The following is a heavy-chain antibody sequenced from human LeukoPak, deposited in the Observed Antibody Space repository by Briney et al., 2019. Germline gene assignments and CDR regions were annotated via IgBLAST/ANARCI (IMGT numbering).Heavy chain of an antibody. J-gene: IGHJ5*02. CDR2: IYHSGST. V-gene: IGHV4-38-2*02. Sequence: SETLSLTCTVSGYSISSGYYWGWIRQPPGKGLEWIGSIYHSGSTYYNPSLKSRVAISVDTSKNQFSLKLSSVTAADTAVYYCARGQGPLWFDPWGQGTLVTVSS. CDR1: GYSISSGYY. CDR3: ARGQGPLWFDP.